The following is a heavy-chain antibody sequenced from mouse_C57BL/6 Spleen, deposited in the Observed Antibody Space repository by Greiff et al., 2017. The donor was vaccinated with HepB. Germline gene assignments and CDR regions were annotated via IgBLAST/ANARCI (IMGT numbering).Heavy chain of an antibody. Sequence: EVQVVESGGGLVKPGGSLKLSCAASGFTFSDYGMHWVRQAPEKGLEWVAYISSGSSTIYYADTVKGRFTISRDNAKNTLFLQMTSLRSEDTAMYYCAREGYYGSSPRWYFDVWGTGTTVTVSS. D-gene: IGHD1-1*01. J-gene: IGHJ1*03. V-gene: IGHV5-17*01. CDR2: ISSGSSTI. CDR3: AREGYYGSSPRWYFDV. CDR1: GFTFSDYG.